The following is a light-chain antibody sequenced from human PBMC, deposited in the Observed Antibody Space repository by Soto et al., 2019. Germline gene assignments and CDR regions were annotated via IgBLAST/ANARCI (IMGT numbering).Light chain of an antibody. CDR3: QQYNNWPGT. V-gene: IGKV3-15*01. J-gene: IGKJ1*01. Sequence: EMVMTQSPATLSVSPGERATLSCRASQSVSSNLAWYQQKPGQAPGLLIYAASTRATSIPARFSGSGSGTEFTLNISSLQSEDFAVYYCQQYNNWPGTFGQGTKVEI. CDR2: AAS. CDR1: QSVSSN.